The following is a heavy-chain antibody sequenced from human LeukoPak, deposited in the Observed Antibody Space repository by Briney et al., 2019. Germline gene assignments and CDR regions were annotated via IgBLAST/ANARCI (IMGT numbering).Heavy chain of an antibody. CDR3: ARGNRGIAARPRRLNWFDP. Sequence: PSETLSLTCTVSGGSISSYYWSWIRQPPGKGLEWIGYIYYSGSTNYNPSLKSRVTISVDTSKNQFSLKLSSVTAADTAVYYCARGNRGIAARPRRLNWFDPWGQGTLVTVSS. CDR1: GGSISSYY. V-gene: IGHV4-59*01. D-gene: IGHD6-6*01. CDR2: IYYSGST. J-gene: IGHJ5*02.